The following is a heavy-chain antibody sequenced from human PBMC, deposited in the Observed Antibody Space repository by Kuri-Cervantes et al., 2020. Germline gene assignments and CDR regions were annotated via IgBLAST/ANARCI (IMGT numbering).Heavy chain of an antibody. Sequence: GESLKISCVASGFTFHNLWMTWVRQAPGKGLEWVSAITGKTGRTHYADSVEGRFTISRDNSKNTLYLQMYSLRAEDTAMYYCAKDGDIVATNDAFDIWGQGTMVTVSS. CDR1: GFTFHNLW. J-gene: IGHJ3*02. CDR3: AKDGDIVATNDAFDI. V-gene: IGHV3-23*01. D-gene: IGHD5-12*01. CDR2: ITGKTGRT.